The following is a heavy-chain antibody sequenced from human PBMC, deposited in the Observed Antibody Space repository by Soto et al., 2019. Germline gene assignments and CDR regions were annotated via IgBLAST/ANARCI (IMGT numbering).Heavy chain of an antibody. CDR3: ARGNLKNAFDA. V-gene: IGHV4-4*07. Sequence: SETLSITCTFSDGSISISYWSWIRQPAGKGLEWIGRIYTSGSTNYNPSLKSRVTMSVDTSKKHFSLKLSSVTAADTAVYYCARGNLKNAFDAWGQGTLVTVSS. J-gene: IGHJ5*02. CDR1: DGSISISY. CDR2: IYTSGST. D-gene: IGHD1-1*01.